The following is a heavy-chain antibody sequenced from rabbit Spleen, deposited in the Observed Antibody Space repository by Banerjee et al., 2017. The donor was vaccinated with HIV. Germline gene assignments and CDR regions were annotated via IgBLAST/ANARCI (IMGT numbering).Heavy chain of an antibody. CDR2: INIVTGKS. V-gene: IGHV1S45*01. D-gene: IGHD4-2*01. CDR1: GVSLNDKDV. J-gene: IGHJ3*01. Sequence: QEQLVESGGGLVQPTGSLTLTCKASGVSLNDKDVMCWVRQAPGKGLEWISCINIVTGKSVYANWAKGRFTMSRTSSTTVTLQMTSLTAADTATYFCARTYDGVGDLSRLDLWGQGTLVTVS. CDR3: ARTYDGVGDLSRLDL.